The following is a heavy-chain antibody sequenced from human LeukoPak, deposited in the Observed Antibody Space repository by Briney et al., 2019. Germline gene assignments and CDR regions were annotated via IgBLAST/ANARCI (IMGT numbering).Heavy chain of an antibody. CDR3: ASVCGSTSCYDDY. CDR2: IYHSGST. CDR1: GGSISSSNW. D-gene: IGHD2-2*01. V-gene: IGHV4-4*02. Sequence: PSGTLSLTCAVSGGSISSSNWWSWVRQPPGKGLEWIGEIYHSGSTNYNPSLKSRVTISVDKSKNQFSLKLSSVTAADTAVYYCASVCGSTSCYDDYWGQGTLVTVSS. J-gene: IGHJ4*02.